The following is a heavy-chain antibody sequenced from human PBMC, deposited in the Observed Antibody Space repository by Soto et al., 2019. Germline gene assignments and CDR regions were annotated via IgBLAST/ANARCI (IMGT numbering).Heavy chain of an antibody. CDR2: IRSKADNYAT. V-gene: IGHV3-73*01. CDR3: SRRDCSRDNCYSHY. J-gene: IGHJ4*02. CDR1: GFIFSGYD. D-gene: IGHD2-15*01. Sequence: GGSLRLSCAASGFIFSGYDMHWVRQASGRGLEWVGRIRSKADNYATTYGASVKGRFTMSRDDSKDTAYLQMNSLKIEDTAVYYCSRRDCSRDNCYSHYWGQGTLVTVS.